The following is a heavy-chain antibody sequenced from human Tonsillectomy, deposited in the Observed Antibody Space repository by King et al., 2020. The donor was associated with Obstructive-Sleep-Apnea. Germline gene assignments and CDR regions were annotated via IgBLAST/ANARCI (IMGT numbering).Heavy chain of an antibody. Sequence: QLVQSGAEVKKPGASVKVSCKASGYTFTDYYMHWVRQVPGQGLEWMGWINPNNGGTYSAQKFQGRVTMTRDTSINTAYMELNRLRYDDTAVYYCAREFGELPHHYWGQGTLVTVSS. V-gene: IGHV1-2*02. J-gene: IGHJ4*02. CDR1: GYTFTDYY. CDR3: AREFGELPHHY. CDR2: INPNNGGT. D-gene: IGHD3-10*01.